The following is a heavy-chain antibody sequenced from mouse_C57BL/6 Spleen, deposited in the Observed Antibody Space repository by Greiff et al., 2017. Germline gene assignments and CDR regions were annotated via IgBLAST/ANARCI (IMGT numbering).Heavy chain of an antibody. D-gene: IGHD2-2*01. CDR3: ARRAYGYDGAFDY. CDR2: INYDGSST. V-gene: IGHV5-16*01. Sequence: EVKLVESEGGLVQPGSSMKLSCTASGFTFSDYYMAWVRQVPEKGLEWVANINYDGSSTYYLDSLKSRFIISRDNAKNILYLQMSSLKSEDTATYYCARRAYGYDGAFDYWGQGTTLTVSS. CDR1: GFTFSDYY. J-gene: IGHJ2*01.